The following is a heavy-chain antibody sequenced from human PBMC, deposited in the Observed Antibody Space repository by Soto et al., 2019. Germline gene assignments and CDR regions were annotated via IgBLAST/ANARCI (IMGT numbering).Heavy chain of an antibody. D-gene: IGHD6-19*01. CDR1: GFTFSSYA. CDR2: ISGSGGST. Sequence: EVQLLESVGGLVQPGGSLRLSCAAAGFTFSSYAMSWVRQAPGKVLEWVSAISGSGGSTYYADSVKRRFTISRDNSKNTLYLQMNSLRAEDTAVYYCAKSWAVVAGFDYWGQGTLVTVSS. CDR3: AKSWAVVAGFDY. V-gene: IGHV3-23*01. J-gene: IGHJ4*02.